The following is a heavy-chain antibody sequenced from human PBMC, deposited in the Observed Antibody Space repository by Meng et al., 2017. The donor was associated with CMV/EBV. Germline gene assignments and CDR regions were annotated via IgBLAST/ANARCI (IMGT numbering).Heavy chain of an antibody. V-gene: IGHV4-30-4*08. CDR1: GGSISSGDYY. J-gene: IGHJ4*02. Sequence: QVHLKGSGPGLVKPSQPLSLTCTVSGGSISSGDYYWSWIRQPPGKGLEWIGYIYYSGSTYYNPSLKSRVTISVDTSKNQFSLKLSSVTAADTAVYYCARVTSRVAGAFDYWGQGTLVTVSS. CDR2: IYYSGST. CDR3: ARVTSRVAGAFDY. D-gene: IGHD1-14*01.